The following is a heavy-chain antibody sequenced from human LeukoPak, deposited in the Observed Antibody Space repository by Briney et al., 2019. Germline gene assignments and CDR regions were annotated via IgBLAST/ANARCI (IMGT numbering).Heavy chain of an antibody. V-gene: IGHV3-23*01. CDR1: GFTLSGYA. J-gene: IGHJ1*01. Sequence: GGSLRLSCAASGFTLSGYAMNWVRQAPGKGLEWVSAVTGGGGSTYSADSVKGRFTISRDTSKNTVYLQMNSLRVEETAVYYFAKDPRGGYSTFYDWVQGTLVTVSS. D-gene: IGHD2-21*01. CDR3: AKDPRGGYSTFYD. CDR2: VTGGGGST.